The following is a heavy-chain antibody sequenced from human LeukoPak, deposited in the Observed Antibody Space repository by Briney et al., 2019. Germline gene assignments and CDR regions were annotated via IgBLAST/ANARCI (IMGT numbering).Heavy chain of an antibody. D-gene: IGHD3-22*01. Sequence: ISCSGGSTYYADSVNARFTISRDNSKNTLYLQMNSLRAEDTAVYYCAKGGYYDSSGPDYWGQGTLVTVSS. CDR3: AKGGYYDSSGPDY. J-gene: IGHJ4*02. CDR2: ISCSGGST. V-gene: IGHV3-23*01.